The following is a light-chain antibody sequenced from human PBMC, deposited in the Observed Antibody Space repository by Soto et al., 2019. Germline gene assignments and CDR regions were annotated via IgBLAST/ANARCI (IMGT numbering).Light chain of an antibody. CDR3: QQSYRTPRT. CDR1: QSISSY. Sequence: DIQMTDSPSFLSASEGARVPFTRRASQSISSYVNWYQQRPGKAPKXXIYAASSLQSGVPSRFSGSGSGTDFTLTISSLQPEYFATYYCQQSYRTPRTVGQGTKVDI. J-gene: IGKJ1*01. V-gene: IGKV1-39*01. CDR2: AAS.